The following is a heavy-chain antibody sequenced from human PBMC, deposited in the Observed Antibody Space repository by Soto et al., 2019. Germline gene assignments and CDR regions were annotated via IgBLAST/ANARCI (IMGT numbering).Heavy chain of an antibody. V-gene: IGHV4-38-2*01. CDR3: ARQPYDFWSGPRGAFDI. CDR2: IYHTGTT. Sequence: SETLSLTCAVSGDSIIGIYHWAWIRQSPGRGLEWIASIYHTGTTYYTPSLESRVTISVDTSKNQFSLRLSSVTAADSAVYYCARQPYDFWSGPRGAFDIWGQGTMVTVSS. J-gene: IGHJ3*02. D-gene: IGHD3-3*01. CDR1: GDSIIGIYH.